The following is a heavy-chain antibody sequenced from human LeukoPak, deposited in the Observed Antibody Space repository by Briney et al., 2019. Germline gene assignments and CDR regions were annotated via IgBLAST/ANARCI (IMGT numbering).Heavy chain of an antibody. CDR3: ASRCSSTSCYVEDFDY. D-gene: IGHD2-2*01. V-gene: IGHV4-34*01. CDR1: RGWFRGYY. CDR2: INHSGST. J-gene: IGHJ4*02. Sequence: LSPTFDVHRGWFRGYYWSWIHHPPGKGLEWIGEINHSGSTNYNPSLKSRVTISVDTSKNQFSLKLSSVTAADTAVYYCASRCSSTSCYVEDFDYWGQGTLVTVSS.